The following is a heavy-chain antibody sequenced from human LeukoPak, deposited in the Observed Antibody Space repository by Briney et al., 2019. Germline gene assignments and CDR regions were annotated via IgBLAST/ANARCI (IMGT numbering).Heavy chain of an antibody. CDR3: ARHAMGSSWCYDY. J-gene: IGHJ4*02. Sequence: SETLSLTCTVSGGSISNYYWSWIRQPPGKGLEWIGYISYSGSTNYNPSLKSRVTISVDTSKNQFSLKLSSVTAADTAVYYCARHAMGSSWCYDYWGQGTLVTVSS. D-gene: IGHD6-13*01. CDR1: GGSISNYY. V-gene: IGHV4-59*08. CDR2: ISYSGST.